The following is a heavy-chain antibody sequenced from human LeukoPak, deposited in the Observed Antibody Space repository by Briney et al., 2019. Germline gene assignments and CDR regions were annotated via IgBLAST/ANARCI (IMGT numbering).Heavy chain of an antibody. J-gene: IGHJ4*02. Sequence: GASVKVSCKASGYTFTSYDINWVRQAPGQGLEWMGMIYPRDGSTSYAQKFQGRVTVTRDTSTSTVHMELSGLGSEDTAVYYCARDREGFDYWGQGTLVTVSS. CDR2: IYPRDGST. CDR3: ARDREGFDY. CDR1: GYTFTSYD. V-gene: IGHV1-46*01.